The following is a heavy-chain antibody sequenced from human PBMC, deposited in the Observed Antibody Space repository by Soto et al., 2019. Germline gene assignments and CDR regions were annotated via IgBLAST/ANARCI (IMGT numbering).Heavy chain of an antibody. D-gene: IGHD6-19*01. Sequence: GESLKISCKGSGYSFTSYWIGWVRPMPGKGLEWMGIIYPGDSDTRYSPSFQGQVTNSAAKTISTAYLQWSSLKAADTAMYYCASRSGYSSGWYFDYWGQGTLVTVSS. CDR1: GYSFTSYW. CDR2: IYPGDSDT. J-gene: IGHJ4*02. CDR3: ASRSGYSSGWYFDY. V-gene: IGHV5-51*01.